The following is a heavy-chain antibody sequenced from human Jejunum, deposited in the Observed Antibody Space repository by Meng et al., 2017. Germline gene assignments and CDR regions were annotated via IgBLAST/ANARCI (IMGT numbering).Heavy chain of an antibody. J-gene: IGHJ4*02. CDR3: ARQGGRGYFDS. CDR2: ISPSDSDT. D-gene: IGHD3-16*01. CDR1: GYIFSTYL. V-gene: IGHV5-51*01. Sequence: GAALKISCKGSGYIFSTYLSGWVRQMPGKGLEWMGVISPSDSDTTYSPSVQGQVTISADKSISTAYLEWSTLKASDNAMYYCARQGGRGYFDSWGQGTLVTVSS.